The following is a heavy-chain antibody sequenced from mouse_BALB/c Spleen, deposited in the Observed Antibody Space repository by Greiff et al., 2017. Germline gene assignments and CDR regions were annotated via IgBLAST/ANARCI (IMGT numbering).Heavy chain of an antibody. V-gene: IGHV3-6*02. CDR2: ISYDGSN. J-gene: IGHJ2*01. Sequence: DVKLVESGPGLVKPSQSLSLTCSVTGYSITSGYYWNWIRQFPGNKLEWMGYISYDGSNNYNPSLKNRISITRDTSKNQFFLKLNSVTTEDTATYYCASSNGNYGVYWGQGTTLTVSS. D-gene: IGHD2-1*01. CDR1: GYSITSGYY. CDR3: ASSNGNYGVY.